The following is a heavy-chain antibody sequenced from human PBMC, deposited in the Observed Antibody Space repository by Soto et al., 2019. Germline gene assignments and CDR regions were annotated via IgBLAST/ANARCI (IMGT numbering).Heavy chain of an antibody. CDR2: IRGGGGNT. CDR3: VKGILVAGTTYYYGMDV. CDR1: GVTFSKLA. Sequence: VGSLRLSCAASGVTFSKLAMNWVRQPPGKGLEWVSAIRGGGGNTFYADSVKGRFTISRDNSQNTLYLQMTSLRAEDTAIFYCVKGILVAGTTYYYGMDVWGQGTTVTVAS. D-gene: IGHD6-19*01. J-gene: IGHJ6*02. V-gene: IGHV3-23*01.